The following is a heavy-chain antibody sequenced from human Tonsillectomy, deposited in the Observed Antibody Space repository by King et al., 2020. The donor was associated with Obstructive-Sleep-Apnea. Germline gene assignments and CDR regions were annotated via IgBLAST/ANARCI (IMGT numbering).Heavy chain of an antibody. J-gene: IGHJ4*02. D-gene: IGHD3-22*01. Sequence: VQLQESGPGLVKPSQTLSLTCTVSGGSISSGGFYWSWIRQHPGKGLEWIGCIYYTGTTYYNPSLNSRITISVDTSKNQFSLKLNSMTAADTAVYYCARDTRDSSAYSKGFDYWGQGTLVTVSS. CDR1: GGSISSGGFY. V-gene: IGHV4-31*03. CDR2: IYYTGTT. CDR3: ARDTRDSSAYSKGFDY.